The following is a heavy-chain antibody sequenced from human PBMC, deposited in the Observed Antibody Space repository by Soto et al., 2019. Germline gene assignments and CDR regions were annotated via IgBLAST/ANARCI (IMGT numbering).Heavy chain of an antibody. Sequence: QVQLVQSGAEVKKPGASVKVSCKASGYTFTNYDIEWVRQAAGQGLEWLGWMNPNSGDTGYPQPFQGRATMTRDTSISTAYMELSNLRSEDTGISSCARYVWAGSFDIWGQGTLVTVSS. J-gene: IGHJ3*02. V-gene: IGHV1-8*01. CDR1: GYTFTNYD. CDR2: MNPNSGDT. D-gene: IGHD3-10*02. CDR3: ARYVWAGSFDI.